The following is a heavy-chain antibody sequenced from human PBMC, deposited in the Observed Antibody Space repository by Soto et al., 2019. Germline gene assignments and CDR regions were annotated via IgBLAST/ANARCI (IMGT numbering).Heavy chain of an antibody. CDR3: ARVRYGDYIDY. V-gene: IGHV3-23*01. CDR1: GFSFSSYA. CDR2: ISGSGGDA. Sequence: EVQLLESGGGLVQPWGSLRRSCAASGFSFSSYAMGWVRQAPGKGLEWVSIISGSGGDAYYADSVKGRFTISRDNSKDTVYLQMNSLRAEDTAVYYCARVRYGDYIDYWGQGTQVTVSS. D-gene: IGHD2-21*02. J-gene: IGHJ4*02.